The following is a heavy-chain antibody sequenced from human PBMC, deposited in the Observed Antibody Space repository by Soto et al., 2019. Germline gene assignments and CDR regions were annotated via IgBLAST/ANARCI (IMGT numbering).Heavy chain of an antibody. CDR2: ISAYNGNT. V-gene: IGHV1-18*01. D-gene: IGHD2-2*01. J-gene: IGHJ4*02. Sequence: GASVKVSCKASGYTFTSYGISWVRQAPGQGLEWMGWISAYNGNTNYAQKLQGRVTMTTDTSTSTAYMELRSLGSDDTAVYYCARARGYCSRTSCSIRGGYFDYWGQGTLVTVYS. CDR3: ARARGYCSRTSCSIRGGYFDY. CDR1: GYTFTSYG.